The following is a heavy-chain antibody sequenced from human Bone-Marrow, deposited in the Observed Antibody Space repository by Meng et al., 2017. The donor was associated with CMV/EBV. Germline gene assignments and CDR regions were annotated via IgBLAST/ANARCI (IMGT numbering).Heavy chain of an antibody. CDR1: GGSFSRYV. D-gene: IGHD3-16*01. V-gene: IGHV1-69*10. CDR3: ATAWGLGWFDP. CDR2: IIPILGIT. J-gene: IGHJ5*02. Sequence: SVKVSCKASGGSFSRYVISWVRQAPGQGPEWMGGIIPILGITNYAQKFQGRLTITADKSTTTGYMEWSSLRAEDTAVYYCATAWGLGWFDPWGQGTLVTVSS.